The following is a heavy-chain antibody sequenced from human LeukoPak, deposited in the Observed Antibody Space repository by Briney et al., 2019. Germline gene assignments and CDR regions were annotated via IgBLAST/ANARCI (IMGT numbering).Heavy chain of an antibody. CDR2: ISAYNGHT. CDR3: AREGYCNSTSCDKPFDY. D-gene: IGHD2-2*01. CDR1: GYTLTELS. V-gene: IGHV1-18*01. Sequence: ASVKVSCKVSGYTLTELSMHWVRQAPGQGLEWMGWISAYNGHTNYAQKFQGRVTMTTDTSTSTAYMELRSLRSDDTALYYCAREGYCNSTSCDKPFDYWGQGTLVTVSS. J-gene: IGHJ4*02.